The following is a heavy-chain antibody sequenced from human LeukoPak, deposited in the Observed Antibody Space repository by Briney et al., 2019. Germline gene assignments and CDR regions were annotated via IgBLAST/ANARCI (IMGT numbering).Heavy chain of an antibody. CDR2: ISDSGASI. CDR1: GFTFSAYE. D-gene: IGHD3-10*01. J-gene: IGHJ4*02. V-gene: IGHV3-48*03. CDR3: ARDGYYGSGSY. Sequence: GGSLRLSCATSGFTFSAYEMDWGRQAPGKGLEWISYISDSGASIHYADSVRGRFTISRDNSKNTLYLQMNSLRVEDTAMYHCARDGYYGSGSYWGQGTLVTVSS.